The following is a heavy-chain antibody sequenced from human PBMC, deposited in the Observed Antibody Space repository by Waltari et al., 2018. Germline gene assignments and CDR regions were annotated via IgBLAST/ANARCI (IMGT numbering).Heavy chain of an antibody. J-gene: IGHJ3*02. CDR2: ITPSVST. V-gene: IGHV4-34*01. D-gene: IGHD5-18*01. CDR3: ARGDTAMVSDAFDI. CDR1: GGSFSGYY. Sequence: QVQLQQWGAGLLKPSETLSLTCAVYGGSFSGYYWSWIRQPPGKGREWVGEITPSVSTNYKPSLKIRGTISVDTSKNQFSLKLSAVTAADTAVYYCARGDTAMVSDAFDIWGQGTMVTVSS.